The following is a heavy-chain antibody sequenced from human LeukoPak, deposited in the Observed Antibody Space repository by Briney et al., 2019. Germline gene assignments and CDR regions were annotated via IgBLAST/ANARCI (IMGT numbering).Heavy chain of an antibody. J-gene: IGHJ6*03. CDR2: VNHSGGT. D-gene: IGHD6-13*01. Sequence: SETLSLTCAVSGGSLSSYYWSWIRQPPGKGLEYIGEVNHSGGTNYSPSLKSRVTMSVDTSKNQFSLKLSSVTAADTAVYYCASSAAGYYYYYMDVWGKGTTVTVSS. V-gene: IGHV4-34*01. CDR1: GGSLSSYY. CDR3: ASSAAGYYYYYMDV.